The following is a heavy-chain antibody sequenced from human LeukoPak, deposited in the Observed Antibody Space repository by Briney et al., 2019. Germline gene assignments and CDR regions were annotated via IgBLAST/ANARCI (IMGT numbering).Heavy chain of an antibody. CDR2: IYYRGST. CDR3: ASSFLVGVPAAIGY. V-gene: IGHV4-31*03. Sequence: PSETLSLTCSVSGGSISSGDYYWSWIRQHPGKGLEWIGYIYYRGSTYYNPSLKSRVTISVDTSKNQFSLKVSSVTAADTAVYYCASSFLVGVPAAIGYWGQGALVTVSS. CDR1: GGSISSGDYY. D-gene: IGHD2-2*01. J-gene: IGHJ4*02.